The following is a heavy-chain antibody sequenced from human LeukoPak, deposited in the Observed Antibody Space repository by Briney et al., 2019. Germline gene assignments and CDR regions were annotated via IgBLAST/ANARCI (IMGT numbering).Heavy chain of an antibody. J-gene: IGHJ4*02. CDR1: GITLSNYG. Sequence: GGSLRLSCAVSGITLSNYGMSWVRQAPGTGLEWVAGISGSGGGTVYADSVKGRFTISRDNPKYTLYLQMNSLRAEDTAVYFCAKRGVVIRVVLVGFHKEAYYFDSWGQGALVTVSS. CDR2: ISGSGGGT. D-gene: IGHD3-10*01. V-gene: IGHV3-23*01. CDR3: AKRGVVIRVVLVGFHKEAYYFDS.